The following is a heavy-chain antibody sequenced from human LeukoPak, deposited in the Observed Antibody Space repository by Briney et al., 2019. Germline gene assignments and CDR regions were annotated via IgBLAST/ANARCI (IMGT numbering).Heavy chain of an antibody. Sequence: PGGSLGLSCAASGFTFGPFWMHWVRQAPGKGLVWVSRINSDGRTTNYADSVKGRFTISRDNAKNMVYLQMNSLRVEDTAVYYCVRDQGRYFFDYWGQGTLVTVSS. CDR1: GFTFGPFW. CDR2: INSDGRTT. V-gene: IGHV3-74*01. CDR3: VRDQGRYFFDY. J-gene: IGHJ4*02. D-gene: IGHD1-14*01.